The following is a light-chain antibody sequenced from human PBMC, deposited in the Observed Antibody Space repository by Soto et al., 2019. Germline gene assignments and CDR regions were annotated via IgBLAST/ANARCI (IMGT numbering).Light chain of an antibody. CDR2: RSD. V-gene: IGLV1-47*01. CDR3: VAWDNSLDGGV. J-gene: IGLJ7*01. CDR1: KSNIGKNY. Sequence: QSVLTQPPTASGTPGQSVTISCSGSKSNIGKNYVYWYQQVSGVAPKLVIYRSDQRPSGVPDRFSGSKSGTSASLVISGLRSEDEGDYYCVAWDNSLDGGVFGGGTQLTVL.